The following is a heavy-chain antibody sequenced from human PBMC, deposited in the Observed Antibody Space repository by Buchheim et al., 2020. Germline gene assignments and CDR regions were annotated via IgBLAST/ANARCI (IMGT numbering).Heavy chain of an antibody. CDR3: ARVSRGSGTYYNGH. CDR1: GFTFSTYS. D-gene: IGHD3-10*01. CDR2: ISSGNRGDTTI. Sequence: EVQLVESGGGLVQPGGSLRLSCAASGFTFSTYSMTWVRQAPGKGLEWVSYISSGNRGDTTIYYADSVKGRFTISRDNAKNSLYLQMNSLRDEDTAVYYCARVSRGSGTYYNGHWGQGTL. V-gene: IGHV3-48*02. J-gene: IGHJ4*02.